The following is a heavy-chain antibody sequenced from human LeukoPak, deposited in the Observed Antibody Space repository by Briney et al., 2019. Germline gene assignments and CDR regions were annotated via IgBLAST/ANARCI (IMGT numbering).Heavy chain of an antibody. CDR3: AKDHRYYDSSGYYYYYYGMDV. CDR2: ISYDGSNK. V-gene: IGHV3-30*18. CDR1: GFTFSSYG. D-gene: IGHD3-22*01. Sequence: SGGSLRLSCAASGFTFSSYGTHWVRQAPGKGLEWVAVISYDGSNKYYADSVKGRFTISRDNSKNTLYLQMNSLRAEDTAVYYCAKDHRYYDSSGYYYYYYGMDVWGQGTTVTVSS. J-gene: IGHJ6*02.